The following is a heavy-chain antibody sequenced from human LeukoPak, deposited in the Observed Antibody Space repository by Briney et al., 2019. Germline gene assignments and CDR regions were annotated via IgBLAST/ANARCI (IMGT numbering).Heavy chain of an antibody. CDR2: MNPNSGNT. J-gene: IGHJ4*02. CDR3: VRWVGDCSGGSCYGGRDY. V-gene: IGHV1-8*01. Sequence: ASVKVSCKASGYTFTSYDINWVRQATGQGLEWMGWMNPNSGNTGYAQKFQGRVTMTRNTSISTAYMELSSLRSEDTAVYYCVRWVGDCSGGSCYGGRDYWGQGTLVTVSS. D-gene: IGHD2-15*01. CDR1: GYTFTSYD.